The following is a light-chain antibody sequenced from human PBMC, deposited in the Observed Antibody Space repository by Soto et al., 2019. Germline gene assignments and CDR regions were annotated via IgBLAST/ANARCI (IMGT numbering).Light chain of an antibody. J-gene: IGKJ1*01. V-gene: IGKV1-5*01. CDR3: QQYNRYAVT. CDR1: QSASTF. Sequence: DIESTQPPSSLSSSVGDRVTITCGASQSASTFLAWYQQKPGQAPKLLIYDASTLQSGVPSRFSASGSGTEFALTISGLQPDDFAVYYCQQYNRYAVTFGQGTKVDNK. CDR2: DAS.